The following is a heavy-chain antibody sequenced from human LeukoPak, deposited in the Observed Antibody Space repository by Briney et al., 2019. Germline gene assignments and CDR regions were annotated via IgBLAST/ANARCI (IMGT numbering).Heavy chain of an antibody. J-gene: IGHJ4*02. CDR1: GFTFSSCG. V-gene: IGHV3-33*01. CDR3: ARGIVGATIGYFDY. Sequence: GGSLRLSCAASGFTFSSCGMHWVRQAPGKGLEWVAVIWYDGSNKYYADSVKGRFTISRDNTKNTLYLQMNSLRAEDTAVYYCARGIVGATIGYFDYWGQGTLVTVSS. CDR2: IWYDGSNK. D-gene: IGHD1-26*01.